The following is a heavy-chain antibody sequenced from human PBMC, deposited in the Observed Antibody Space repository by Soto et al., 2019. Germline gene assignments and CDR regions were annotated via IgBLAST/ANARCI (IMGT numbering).Heavy chain of an antibody. D-gene: IGHD3-3*01. CDR1: GFTFSSYS. CDR2: ISSSSSYI. Sequence: EVQLVESGGGLVKPGGSLRLSCAASGFTFSSYSMNWVRQAPGKGLEWVSSISSSSSYIYYADSVKGRFTISRDNAKNSLYLQMNSLRAEDTAVYYCARDGGFDDFWSGLDYWGQGTLVTVSS. V-gene: IGHV3-21*01. J-gene: IGHJ4*02. CDR3: ARDGGFDDFWSGLDY.